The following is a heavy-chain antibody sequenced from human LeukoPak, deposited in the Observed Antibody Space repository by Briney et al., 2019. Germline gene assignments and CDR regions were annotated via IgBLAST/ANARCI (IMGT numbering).Heavy chain of an antibody. V-gene: IGHV3-74*03. Sequence: PGGSLRLSCAASGLTFSTYWMHWVRQAPGKGLAWVARINPDGSIRTYANSVQGRVTISRDTAKDTLFLQMNSLRAEDTAVYYCASEARVGGALQYWGQGTPVTVSS. CDR1: GLTFSTYW. D-gene: IGHD1-26*01. CDR3: ASEARVGGALQY. J-gene: IGHJ4*02. CDR2: INPDGSIR.